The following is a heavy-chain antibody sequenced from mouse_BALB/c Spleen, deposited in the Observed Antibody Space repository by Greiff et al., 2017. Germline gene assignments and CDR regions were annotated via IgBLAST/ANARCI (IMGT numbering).Heavy chain of an antibody. J-gene: IGHJ4*01. CDR2: IYPSDSYT. Sequence: QVQLLQSGAELVRPGASVKLSCKASGYTFTSYWINWVKQRPGQGLEWIGNIYPSDSYTNYNQKFKDKATLTADKSSSTAYMQLSSPTSEDSAVYYCTRMISYAMDYWGQGTSVTVSS. D-gene: IGHD2-4*01. V-gene: IGHV1-69*02. CDR3: TRMISYAMDY. CDR1: GYTFTSYW.